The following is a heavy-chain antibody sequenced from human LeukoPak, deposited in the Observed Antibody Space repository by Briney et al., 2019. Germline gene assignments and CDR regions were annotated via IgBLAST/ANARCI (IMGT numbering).Heavy chain of an antibody. Sequence: GGSLRLSCAASGFTFSSYSMNWVRQAPGKGLEWVSYISSSSSTIYYADSVKGRFTISRDNAKNSLYLQINSLRVGDTAVYFCARVGAATFYWYYMDVWGKGTTVTVSS. CDR1: GFTFSSYS. J-gene: IGHJ6*03. CDR2: ISSSSSTI. CDR3: ARVGAATFYWYYMDV. D-gene: IGHD2-15*01. V-gene: IGHV3-48*01.